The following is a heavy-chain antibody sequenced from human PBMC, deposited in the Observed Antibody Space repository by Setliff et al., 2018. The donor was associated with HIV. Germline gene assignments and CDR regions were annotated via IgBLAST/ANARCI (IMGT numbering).Heavy chain of an antibody. V-gene: IGHV4-31*03. CDR3: ATDRGMGAYYYDSSALGDAFDI. D-gene: IGHD3-22*01. Sequence: SETLSLTCTVSGGSISSDGYYWSWIRQHPGKGLEWIGYIYYRGNTFYNPSLKSRVTISVDTSKNQFSLKLSSVTAADTAVYYCATDRGMGAYYYDSSALGDAFDIWGQGTMVTVSS. CDR2: IYYRGNT. CDR1: GGSISSDGYY. J-gene: IGHJ3*02.